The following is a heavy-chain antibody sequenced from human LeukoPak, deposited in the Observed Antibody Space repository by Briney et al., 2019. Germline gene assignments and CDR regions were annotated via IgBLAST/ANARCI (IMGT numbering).Heavy chain of an antibody. D-gene: IGHD3-10*01. Sequence: VASVKVSCKASGYTFTDAYIHWVRQAPGQGLEWMGCINPNSGGADLPQKFQGRVTMTRDTSITTAYMELSGLRSDDTAVYFCTRSRAFDYWGQGTLLTVSS. CDR1: GYTFTDAY. V-gene: IGHV1-2*02. J-gene: IGHJ4*02. CDR2: INPNSGGA. CDR3: TRSRAFDY.